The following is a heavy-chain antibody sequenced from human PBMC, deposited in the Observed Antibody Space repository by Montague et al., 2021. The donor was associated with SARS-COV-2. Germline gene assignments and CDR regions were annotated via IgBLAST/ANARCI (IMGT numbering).Heavy chain of an antibody. CDR1: GFSLSTSGMR. V-gene: IGHV2-70*04. J-gene: IGHJ4*02. CDR3: ARSYYDILTAYYTPFDY. CDR2: XDWDDDK. D-gene: IGHD3-9*01. Sequence: PALVKPTQTLTLTCTFSGFSLSTSGMRASWIRQPPGKALEWLACXDWDDDKFYSTPLKTRLTISKDTSKNQVVLTMTNMDPVDTATYYCARSYYDILTAYYTPFDYWGQGTLVTVSS.